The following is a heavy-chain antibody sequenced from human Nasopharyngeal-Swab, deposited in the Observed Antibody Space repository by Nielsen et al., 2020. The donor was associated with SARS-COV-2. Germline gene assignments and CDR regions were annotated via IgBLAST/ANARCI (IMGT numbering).Heavy chain of an antibody. J-gene: IGHJ4*02. Sequence: WVRQAPGLGLEWMGRINPNSGGTNYAQKFQGRVTMTRDTSISTAYMELSRLRSDDTAVYYCARILSGYDRYYFDYWGQGTLVTVSS. CDR2: INPNSGGT. V-gene: IGHV1-2*06. D-gene: IGHD5-12*01. CDR3: ARILSGYDRYYFDY.